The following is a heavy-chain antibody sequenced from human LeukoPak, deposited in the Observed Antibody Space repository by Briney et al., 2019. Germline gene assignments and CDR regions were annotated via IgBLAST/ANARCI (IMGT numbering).Heavy chain of an antibody. V-gene: IGHV3-23*01. CDR3: AKDQRPMVAAWPCEFDC. J-gene: IGHJ4*02. Sequence: PGGSLRLSCAASGFSFSSYAMSWVRQAPGKGLEWVSSLSVSSDSTYYADSVKGRFTISRDNSKNTLYLQMHSLRAEDTAVYYCAKDQRPMVAAWPCEFDCWGQGTLVSVSS. CDR1: GFSFSSYA. CDR2: LSVSSDST. D-gene: IGHD4/OR15-4a*01.